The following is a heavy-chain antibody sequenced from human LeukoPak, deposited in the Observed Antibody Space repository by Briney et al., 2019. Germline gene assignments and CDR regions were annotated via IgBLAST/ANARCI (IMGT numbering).Heavy chain of an antibody. CDR3: ARYFDWLLSVFDY. J-gene: IGHJ4*02. V-gene: IGHV3-23*01. D-gene: IGHD3-9*01. Sequence: GGSLRLSCAASGFTFSIYAMSWVRQAPGKGLEWVSAISGSGGTAYYADSVKGRFTISRDNAKNSLYLQMNSLRAEDTAVYYCARYFDWLLSVFDYWGQGTLVTVSS. CDR1: GFTFSIYA. CDR2: ISGSGGTA.